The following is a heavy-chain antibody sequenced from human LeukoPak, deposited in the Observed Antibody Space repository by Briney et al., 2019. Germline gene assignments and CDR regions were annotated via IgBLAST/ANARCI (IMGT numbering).Heavy chain of an antibody. CDR1: GFTVSSNY. D-gene: IGHD2-15*01. V-gene: IGHV3-53*01. CDR3: ARDPLSGYFDY. Sequence: GGSLRLSCAASGFTVSSNYMSWVRQAPGEGLEWVSVIYSGGSTYYADSVKGRFTISRDNSKNTLYLQMNSLRAEDTAVYYCARDPLSGYFDYWGQGTLVTVSS. CDR2: IYSGGST. J-gene: IGHJ4*02.